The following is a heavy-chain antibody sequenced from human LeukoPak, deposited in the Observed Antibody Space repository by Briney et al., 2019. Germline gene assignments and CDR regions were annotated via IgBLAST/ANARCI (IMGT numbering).Heavy chain of an antibody. CDR2: IYSGGST. CDR3: AREEPENSGSYDY. Sequence: GGSLRLSCAASGFTASSNYMSWVRQAPGKGLEWVSVIYSGGSTYYADSVKGRFTISRDNSKNTLYLQMNSLRAEDTAVYYCAREEPENSGSYDYWGQGTLVTVSS. D-gene: IGHD1-26*01. V-gene: IGHV3-53*01. CDR1: GFTASSNY. J-gene: IGHJ4*02.